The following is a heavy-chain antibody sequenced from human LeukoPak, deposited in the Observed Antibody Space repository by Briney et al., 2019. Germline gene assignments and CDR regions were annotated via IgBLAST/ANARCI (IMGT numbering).Heavy chain of an antibody. J-gene: IGHJ6*03. Sequence: SETLSLTCAVYGGSFSGYYWSWIRQPPGKGLEWIGEINHSGSTNYNPSLKSRVTISVDTSKNQFSLKLSSVTAADTAVYYCARGGGHGTIFGVVPEAESDYYYYMDVWGKGTTVTVSS. D-gene: IGHD3-3*01. CDR2: INHSGST. CDR1: GGSFSGYY. V-gene: IGHV4-34*01. CDR3: ARGGGHGTIFGVVPEAESDYYYYMDV.